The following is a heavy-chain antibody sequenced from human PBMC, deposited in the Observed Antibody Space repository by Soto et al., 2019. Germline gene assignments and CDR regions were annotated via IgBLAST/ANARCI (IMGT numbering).Heavy chain of an antibody. Sequence: GGSLRLSCSASGFTFSTYRMHWVLHAPVKGLEWVSSIGRRSDIYYADSVKGRFTISRDNAKNSVSLQMNSLRDEDTAVYYCAREETDWPLAYGLDVWAKGTTLTVSS. V-gene: IGHV3-21*01. CDR3: AREETDWPLAYGLDV. CDR2: IGRRSDI. J-gene: IGHJ6*04. CDR1: GFTFSTYR. D-gene: IGHD3-9*01.